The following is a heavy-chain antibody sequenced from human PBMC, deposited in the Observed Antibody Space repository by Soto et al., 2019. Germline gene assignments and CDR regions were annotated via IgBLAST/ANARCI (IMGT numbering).Heavy chain of an antibody. CDR1: GFTFENFG. CDR2: ISGSGLNK. D-gene: IGHD1-26*01. V-gene: IGHV3-23*01. Sequence: GGSLRLSCAASGFTFENFGMSWVRQAPGKGLEWISSISGSGLNKYYADSVRGRFTISRDNSKNTVYLELSNLRAEDTAVYHCAKNQGVELVPLATVDWFDPWGQGSVVTVSS. J-gene: IGHJ5*02. CDR3: AKNQGVELVPLATVDWFDP.